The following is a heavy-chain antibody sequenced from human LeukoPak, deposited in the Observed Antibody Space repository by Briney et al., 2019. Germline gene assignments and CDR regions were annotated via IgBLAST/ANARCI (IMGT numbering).Heavy chain of an antibody. V-gene: IGHV3-53*01. D-gene: IGHD3-9*01. Sequence: PGGSLRLSCAASGFTVSSNYMSWVRRAPGKGLEWVSVIYSGGSTYYADSVKGRFTISRDNSKNTLYLQMNSLRAEDTAVYYCARDNYDILTGYDDYWGQGTLVTVSS. J-gene: IGHJ4*02. CDR3: ARDNYDILTGYDDY. CDR1: GFTVSSNY. CDR2: IYSGGST.